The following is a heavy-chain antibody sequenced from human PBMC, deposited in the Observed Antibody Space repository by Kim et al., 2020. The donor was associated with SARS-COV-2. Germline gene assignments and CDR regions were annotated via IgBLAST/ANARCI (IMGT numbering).Heavy chain of an antibody. Sequence: YRPSLKSRLTITQDTSKKQVVLTMTNMEPVDTATYYCAHKAAIAVAGLDYWGQGTLVTVSS. J-gene: IGHJ4*02. CDR3: AHKAAIAVAGLDY. D-gene: IGHD6-19*01. V-gene: IGHV2-5*01.